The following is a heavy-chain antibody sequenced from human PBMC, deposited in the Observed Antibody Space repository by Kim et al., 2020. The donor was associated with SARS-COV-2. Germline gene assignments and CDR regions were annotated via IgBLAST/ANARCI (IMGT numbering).Heavy chain of an antibody. CDR3: ARDQAHTRYYGMDV. V-gene: IGHV1-18*01. Sequence: AQKLQGRVTMTTDTSTSTAYMELRSLRSDDTAVYYCARDQAHTRYYGMDVWGQGTTVTVSS. J-gene: IGHJ6*02.